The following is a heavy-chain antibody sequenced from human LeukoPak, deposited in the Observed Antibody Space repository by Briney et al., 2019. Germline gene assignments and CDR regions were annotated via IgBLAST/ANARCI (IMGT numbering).Heavy chain of an antibody. CDR2: IYYSGST. D-gene: IGHD3-22*01. CDR1: GGSISSYY. V-gene: IGHV4-59*01. J-gene: IGHJ5*02. Sequence: PSETLSLTCTVSGGSISSYYWSWNRQPPGKGLEWIGYIYYSGSTNYNPSLKSRVTISVDTSKNQFSLKLSSVTAADTAVYYCARDRMGYDSSGYYWSGWFDPWGQGTLVTVSS. CDR3: ARDRMGYDSSGYYWSGWFDP.